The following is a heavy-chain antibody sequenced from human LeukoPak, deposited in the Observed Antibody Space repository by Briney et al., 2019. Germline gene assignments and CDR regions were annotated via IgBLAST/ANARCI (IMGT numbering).Heavy chain of an antibody. D-gene: IGHD4/OR15-4a*01. Sequence: GGSLRLSCAASGFTFDDYGMSWVRQAPGKGLEWVSGINWNGGSTGYADSVKGRFTISRDNAKNSLHLQMNSLRAEDTALYHCARGLTYAWALDIWGQGTMVTVSS. CDR2: INWNGGST. V-gene: IGHV3-20*01. J-gene: IGHJ3*02. CDR1: GFTFDDYG. CDR3: ARGLTYAWALDI.